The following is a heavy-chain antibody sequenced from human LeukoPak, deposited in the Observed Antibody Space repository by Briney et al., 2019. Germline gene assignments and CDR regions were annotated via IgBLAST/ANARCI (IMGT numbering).Heavy chain of an antibody. D-gene: IGHD2-15*01. CDR1: GGSISSGSYY. Sequence: SETLSLTCTVSGGSISSGSYYWSWIRQPAGKGLEWIGRIYTSGSTNYNPSLKSRVTISVDTSKNQFSLKLSSVTAADTAVYYCARVYCSGGSCYPYYFDYWGQGTLVTVSS. CDR3: ARVYCSGGSCYPYYFDY. V-gene: IGHV4-61*02. CDR2: IYTSGST. J-gene: IGHJ4*02.